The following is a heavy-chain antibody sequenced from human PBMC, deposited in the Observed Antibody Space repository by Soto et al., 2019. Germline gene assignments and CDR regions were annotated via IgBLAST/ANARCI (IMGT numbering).Heavy chain of an antibody. CDR3: AGDYLDY. CDR2: ISYDGSNK. V-gene: IGHV3-30*03. CDR1: GFTFSGYG. Sequence: QVQLVESGGGVVQPGRSLRLSCAASGFTFSGYGMHWVRQAPGKGLEWVAFISYDGSNKYYADSVKGQFTISRDNSKNTLYLQMNSLRAEDTAVYYCAGDYLDYWGQGALVTASS. J-gene: IGHJ4*02.